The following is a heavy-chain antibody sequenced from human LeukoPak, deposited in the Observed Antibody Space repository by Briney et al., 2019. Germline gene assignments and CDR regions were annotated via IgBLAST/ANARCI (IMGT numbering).Heavy chain of an antibody. V-gene: IGHV1-18*01. J-gene: IGHJ2*01. Sequence: GASVKVSCKASGYTFTSYGISWVRQAPGQGLDWMGWISAYNGNTNYAQKLQGRVTMTTDTSTSTAYMELRSLRSDDTAVYYCARVGGYYPSHWYFDLWGRGTLVTVSS. CDR3: ARVGGYYPSHWYFDL. D-gene: IGHD3-22*01. CDR2: ISAYNGNT. CDR1: GYTFTSYG.